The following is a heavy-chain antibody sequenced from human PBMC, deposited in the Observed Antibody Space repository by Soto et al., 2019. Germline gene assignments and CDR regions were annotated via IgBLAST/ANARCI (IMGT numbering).Heavy chain of an antibody. CDR1: GFTFSSYA. D-gene: IGHD6-19*01. Sequence: EVQLLESGGGLVQPGGSLRLSCAASGFTFSSYAMSWVRQAPGKGLEWVSAISGSGGSTYYADSVKGRFTISRDNSKNTLYLQMNGLRAEDTAVYYCAKGGAVAGRIDYWGQGTLVTVSS. J-gene: IGHJ4*02. CDR3: AKGGAVAGRIDY. CDR2: ISGSGGST. V-gene: IGHV3-23*01.